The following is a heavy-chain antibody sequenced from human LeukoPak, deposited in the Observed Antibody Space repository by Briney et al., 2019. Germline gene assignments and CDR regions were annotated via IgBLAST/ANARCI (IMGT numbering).Heavy chain of an antibody. CDR3: ASGAQDYDILEKGPDY. D-gene: IGHD3-9*01. CDR2: ISSSSSYI. V-gene: IGHV3-21*01. CDR1: GFTFSSYS. Sequence: GGSLRLSCAASGFTFSSYSMNWVRQAPGKGLEWVSSISSSSSYIYYADSVKGRFTISRDNAKNSLYLQMNSLRAEDTAVYYCASGAQDYDILEKGPDYWGQGTLVTVSS. J-gene: IGHJ4*02.